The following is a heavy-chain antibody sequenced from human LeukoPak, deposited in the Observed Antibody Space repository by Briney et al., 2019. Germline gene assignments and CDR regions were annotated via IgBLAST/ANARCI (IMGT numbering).Heavy chain of an antibody. J-gene: IGHJ4*02. CDR3: ARGLYESSGHTLGL. Sequence: GGSLRLSCAASGFTFSSYWMHWVRQAPGKGLMWVSRINSDGSSTKYADSVKGRFTISRDNAKNTLYLQMDSLRAEDTAVYHCARGLYESSGHTLGLWGQGTLVTVSS. CDR1: GFTFSSYW. CDR2: INSDGSST. V-gene: IGHV3-74*03. D-gene: IGHD3-22*01.